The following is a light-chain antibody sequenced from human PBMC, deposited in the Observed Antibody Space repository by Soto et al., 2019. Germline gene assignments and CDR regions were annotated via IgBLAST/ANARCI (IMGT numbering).Light chain of an antibody. CDR1: QTISNW. CDR2: DAS. V-gene: IGKV1-5*01. Sequence: IQMTQSPYTLSASVGDRVTITCRASQTISNWLAWYQQKPGKAPKLLIYDASSLQSGVPSRFSGSGSGTEFTLTISSLQPDDFATYYCQQYSNYSPWTFGQGTKVEIK. CDR3: QQYSNYSPWT. J-gene: IGKJ1*01.